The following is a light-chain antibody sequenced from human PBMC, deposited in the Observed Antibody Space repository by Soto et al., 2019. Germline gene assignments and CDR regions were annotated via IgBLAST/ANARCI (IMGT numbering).Light chain of an antibody. CDR2: DVD. J-gene: IGLJ3*02. V-gene: IGLV2-14*03. CDR3: CAYTARTTLSWV. Sequence: QSVMTQPPSVSAAPGQRVTISCTGVSSDIGGYNHVSWYQQHPGNVPRLIIYDVDNRPLGISNRFSGSQSGNTASLSISGLQAEDEADYYCCAYTARTTLSWVFGGGTKLTVL. CDR1: SSDIGGYNH.